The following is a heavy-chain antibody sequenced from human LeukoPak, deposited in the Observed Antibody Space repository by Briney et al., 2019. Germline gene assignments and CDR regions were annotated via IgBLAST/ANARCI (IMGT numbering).Heavy chain of an antibody. CDR2: ISGSDIST. D-gene: IGHD3-9*01. CDR1: GFTSSSYA. CDR3: ARDFDQGGADYYFAY. Sequence: GGSLRLSCAVSGFTSSSYAMSWVRQAPGKGLEWVSSISGSDISTHYADSVKGRFTISRDNYKNTVFLQMNSLRIEDTAVYYCARDFDQGGADYYFAYWGQGTLVTVSS. V-gene: IGHV3-23*01. J-gene: IGHJ4*02.